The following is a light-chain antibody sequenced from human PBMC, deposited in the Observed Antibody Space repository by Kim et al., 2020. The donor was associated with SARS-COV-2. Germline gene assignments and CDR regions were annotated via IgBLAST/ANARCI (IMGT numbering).Light chain of an antibody. CDR3: CSYAGSYTLV. CDR1: SSDVVGYND. J-gene: IGLJ2*01. CDR2: DVS. V-gene: IGLV2-11*01. Sequence: GQSVTSSCTETSSDVVGYNDVSWYQQHPGKAPKLMIYDVSKRPSGVPDRFSGSKSGNTASLTISGLQAEDEADYYCCSYAGSYTLVFGGGTKLTVL.